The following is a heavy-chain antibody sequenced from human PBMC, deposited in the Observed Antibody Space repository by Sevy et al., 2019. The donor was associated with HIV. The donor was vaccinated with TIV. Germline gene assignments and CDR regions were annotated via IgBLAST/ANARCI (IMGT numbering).Heavy chain of an antibody. CDR1: GFTFDDYA. Sequence: GGSLRLSCAASGFTFDDYAMHWVRQAPGKGLEWVSGISWNSGSIGYADSVKGRFTISRDNAKNSLYLQMNSLRAEDTALYYCAKDYYDSSGPTGIFDYWGQGTLVTVSS. CDR2: ISWNSGSI. J-gene: IGHJ4*02. V-gene: IGHV3-9*01. CDR3: AKDYYDSSGPTGIFDY. D-gene: IGHD3-22*01.